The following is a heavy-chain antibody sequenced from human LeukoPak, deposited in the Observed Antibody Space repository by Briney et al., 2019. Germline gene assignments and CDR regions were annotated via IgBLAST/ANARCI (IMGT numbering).Heavy chain of an antibody. D-gene: IGHD4-11*01. CDR1: GYTFTSYG. Sequence: ASVKVSCKASGYTFTSYGISWVRQAPGQGLEWMGWISADNGDTNYAQKFQGRATMTTDTSTSTAYMELRSLRSDDTAVYYCARRDDFDYHGDEYFQHWGQGTLVTVSS. CDR3: ARRDDFDYHGDEYFQH. CDR2: ISADNGDT. V-gene: IGHV1-18*01. J-gene: IGHJ1*01.